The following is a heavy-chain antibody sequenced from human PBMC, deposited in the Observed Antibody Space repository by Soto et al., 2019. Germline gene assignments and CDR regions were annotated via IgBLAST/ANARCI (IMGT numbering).Heavy chain of an antibody. Sequence: PSETLSLTCAVYGGSFSGYYWSWIRQPPGKGLEWIGEINHSGSTNYNPSLKSRVTISVDTSKNQFSLKLSSVTAADTAVYYCARAGYCSSTSCYHYYYYHMDVWGKGTTVTVSS. D-gene: IGHD2-2*01. CDR1: GGSFSGYY. CDR3: ARAGYCSSTSCYHYYYYHMDV. J-gene: IGHJ6*03. V-gene: IGHV4-34*01. CDR2: INHSGST.